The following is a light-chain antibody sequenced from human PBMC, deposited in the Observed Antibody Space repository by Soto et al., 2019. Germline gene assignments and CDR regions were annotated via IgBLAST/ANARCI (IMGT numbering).Light chain of an antibody. CDR3: QQSLTMPIT. CDR2: SAS. J-gene: IGKJ5*01. V-gene: IGKV1-12*01. CDR1: QGISSW. Sequence: DIQMTQSPSSVSASVGDRVTITCRASQGISSWLAWYQQKPGKAPKLLIRSASTLQRGVPSRLSGSGSRTEFTLTIADLQPDDFGTYYCQQSLTMPITFGHGTRLEIK.